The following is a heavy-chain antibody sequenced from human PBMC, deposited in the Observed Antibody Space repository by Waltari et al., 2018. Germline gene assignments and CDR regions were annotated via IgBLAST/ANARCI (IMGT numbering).Heavy chain of an antibody. CDR1: GGPLISYS. CDR3: ATDGLSRSLSH. J-gene: IGHJ4*02. V-gene: IGHV4-4*07. CDR2: MYFTGIM. Sequence: QVQLRESGPGLLKPSETLSLTCRVSGGPLISYSWTWIRQPAGKGLEWIGRMYFTGIMDYNPSLQSRVTMSVDTSKNQFFLNLTSVTAADTAVYYCATDGLSRSLSHWGQGALVTVSS. D-gene: IGHD6-19*01.